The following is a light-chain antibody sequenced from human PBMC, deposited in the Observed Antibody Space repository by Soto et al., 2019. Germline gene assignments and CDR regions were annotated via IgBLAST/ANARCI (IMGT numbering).Light chain of an antibody. CDR3: QQFNNWPLYT. Sequence: EIVMTQSPATQSVSPGERASLSCRASQSVSSNLAWYQQKPGQAPRLLMFSASTRATGIPARFSGSGSGTDFTLTISSLQSEDFAAYYCQQFNNWPLYTFGQGTKVDIK. J-gene: IGKJ2*01. CDR1: QSVSSN. CDR2: SAS. V-gene: IGKV3-15*01.